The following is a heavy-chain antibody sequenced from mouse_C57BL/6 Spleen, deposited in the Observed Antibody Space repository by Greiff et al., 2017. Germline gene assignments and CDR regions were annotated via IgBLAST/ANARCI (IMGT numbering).Heavy chain of an antibody. V-gene: IGHV1-5*01. CDR3: TNYYGRGAMDY. D-gene: IGHD1-1*01. Sequence: VQLQQSGTVLARPGASVKMSCKTSGYTFTSYWMHWVEQRPGQGLEWIGAIYPGNSDTSYNQKFKGKAKLTAVTSASTAYMELSSLTNEDSAVYYCTNYYGRGAMDYWGQGTSVTVSS. CDR1: GYTFTSYW. J-gene: IGHJ4*01. CDR2: IYPGNSDT.